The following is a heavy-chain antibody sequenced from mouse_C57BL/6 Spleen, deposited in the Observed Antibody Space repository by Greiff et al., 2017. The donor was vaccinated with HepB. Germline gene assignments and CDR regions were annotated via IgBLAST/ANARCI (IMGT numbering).Heavy chain of an antibody. CDR1: GYTFTSYW. Sequence: VQLQQPGAELVRPGTSVKLSCKASGYTFTSYWMHWVKQRPGQGLEWIGVIDPSDSYTNYNQKFKGKATLTLDTSSSTAYMQLSSLTSEDSAVYYCARGIPSSGSSSPDYWGQGTTLTVSS. J-gene: IGHJ2*01. V-gene: IGHV1-59*01. CDR3: ARGIPSSGSSSPDY. CDR2: IDPSDSYT. D-gene: IGHD1-1*01.